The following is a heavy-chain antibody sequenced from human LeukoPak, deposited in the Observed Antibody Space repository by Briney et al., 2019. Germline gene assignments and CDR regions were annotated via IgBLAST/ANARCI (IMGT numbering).Heavy chain of an antibody. CDR1: GYSISSGYY. J-gene: IGHJ4*02. Sequence: PSETLSLTCAVSGYSISSGYYWGWIRQPPGKGLEWIGSISHSGSTYYNPSLKSRVTILVDSFKNQFSLNVNSVTAADTAVYYRARVDPKAVASSGYFDYWGQGTLVTVSS. CDR2: ISHSGST. D-gene: IGHD6-19*01. V-gene: IGHV4-38-2*01. CDR3: ARVDPKAVASSGYFDY.